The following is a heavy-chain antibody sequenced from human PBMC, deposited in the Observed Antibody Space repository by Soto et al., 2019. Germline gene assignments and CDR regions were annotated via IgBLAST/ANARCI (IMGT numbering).Heavy chain of an antibody. CDR2: IIPIFGTA. CDR3: ARSTRLLLYSSGWHFDY. CDR1: GGTFSSYA. D-gene: IGHD6-19*01. Sequence: ASVKVSCKASGGTFSSYAISWVRQAPGQGLEWMGGIIPIFGTANYAQKFQGRVTITADESTSTAYMELSSLRSEDTAVYYCARSTRLLLYSSGWHFDYWGQGTLVTVSS. J-gene: IGHJ4*02. V-gene: IGHV1-69*13.